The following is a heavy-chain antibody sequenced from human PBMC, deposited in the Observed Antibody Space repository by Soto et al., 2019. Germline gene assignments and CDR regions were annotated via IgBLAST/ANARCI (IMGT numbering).Heavy chain of an antibody. CDR3: ARAGTFVAYGMDV. D-gene: IGHD5-12*01. V-gene: IGHV3-11*01. CDR2: IRSSGTTL. Sequence: GGSLRLSCAASGFTFSDYYMGWIRQAPGKGLEWLSYIRSSGTTLSYAESVKGRFTISRDNAKNSLYLQMNSLRADDTAVYYCARAGTFVAYGMDVWGQGTTVTVS. J-gene: IGHJ6*02. CDR1: GFTFSDYY.